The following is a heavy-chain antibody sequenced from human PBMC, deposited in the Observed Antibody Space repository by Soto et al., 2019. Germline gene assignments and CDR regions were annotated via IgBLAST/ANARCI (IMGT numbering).Heavy chain of an antibody. J-gene: IGHJ6*03. CDR3: ATTRNDPYYYYYMDV. V-gene: IGHV3-11*01. CDR1: GFTFSDYY. Sequence: GGSLRLSCAASGFTFSDYYMSWIRQAPGKGLEWVSYISSSGSTIYYADSVKGRFTISRDNAKNSLYLQMNSLRAEDTAVYYCATTRNDPYYYYYMDVWGKGTTVTVSS. D-gene: IGHD1-1*01. CDR2: ISSSGSTI.